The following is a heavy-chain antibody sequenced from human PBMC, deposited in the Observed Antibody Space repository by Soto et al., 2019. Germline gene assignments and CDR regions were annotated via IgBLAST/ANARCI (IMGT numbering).Heavy chain of an antibody. CDR1: GFTXSSYA. CDR3: AKLGDSVAGTKYYFDY. CDR2: ISGSGGST. V-gene: IGHV3-23*01. D-gene: IGHD6-19*01. J-gene: IGHJ4*02. Sequence: XSXRLSCAASGFTXSSYAINWVRQAPGKGLEWVSAISGSGGSTYYADSVKGRFTISRDNSKNTLYLQMNSLRAEDTAVYYCAKLGDSVAGTKYYFDYWGQGTLVTVSS.